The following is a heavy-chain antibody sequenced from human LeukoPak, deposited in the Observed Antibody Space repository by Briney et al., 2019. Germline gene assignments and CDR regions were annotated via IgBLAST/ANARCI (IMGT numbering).Heavy chain of an antibody. CDR1: GFTFSSYG. J-gene: IGHJ4*02. CDR2: ISSSSSYI. V-gene: IGHV3-21*01. CDR3: ARGPPASLDY. D-gene: IGHD2-2*01. Sequence: GGSLRLSCAASGFTFSSYGMHWVRQAPGKGLEWVSSISSSSSYIYYADSVKGRFTISRDNAKNSLYLQMNSLRAEDTAVYYCARGPPASLDYWGQGTLVTVSS.